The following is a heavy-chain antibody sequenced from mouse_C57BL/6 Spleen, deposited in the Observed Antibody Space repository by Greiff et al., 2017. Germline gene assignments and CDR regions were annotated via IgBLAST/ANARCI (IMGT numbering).Heavy chain of an antibody. V-gene: IGHV1-64*01. J-gene: IGHJ4*01. CDR3: ARDYDYAMDY. D-gene: IGHD1-1*01. Sequence: QVQLQQPGAELVKPGASVKLSCKASGYTFTSYWMHWVKQRPGQGLEWIGMIHPNSGSTNYNEKFKSKATLTVDKSSSTAYRQLSSLTSEDSAVYYCARDYDYAMDYWGQGTSVTVDS. CDR1: GYTFTSYW. CDR2: IHPNSGST.